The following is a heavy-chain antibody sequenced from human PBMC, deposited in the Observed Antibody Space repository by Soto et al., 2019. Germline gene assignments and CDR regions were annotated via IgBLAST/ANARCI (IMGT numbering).Heavy chain of an antibody. CDR3: ARGGHGRYCSYPSCSRNFYGMDV. CDR2: ISNDGSNK. CDR1: GVTISSYA. D-gene: IGHD2-2*01. Sequence: PGGSLRLSCAVSGVTISSYAMHWIRKAQDKGLEWVAVISNDGSNKYYADSVKDRFTISRDNSTNTLYLQMNSLRAEDMAVYYCARGGHGRYCSYPSCSRNFYGMDVWGQGTTVTVSS. V-gene: IGHV3-30-3*01. J-gene: IGHJ6*02.